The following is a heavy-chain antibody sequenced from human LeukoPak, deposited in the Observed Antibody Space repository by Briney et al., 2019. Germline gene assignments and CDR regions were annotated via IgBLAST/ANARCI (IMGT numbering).Heavy chain of an antibody. CDR3: ARSLLAAAGKPFDY. J-gene: IGHJ4*02. D-gene: IGHD6-13*01. CDR1: GGSISSGSYY. Sequence: PSQTLSLTCTVSGGSISSGSYYWSWIRQPAGKGLEWIGRIYTSGSTNYNPSLKSRVAISVDTSKNQFSLKLSSVTAADTAVYYCARSLLAAAGKPFDYWGQGTLVTVSS. CDR2: IYTSGST. V-gene: IGHV4-61*02.